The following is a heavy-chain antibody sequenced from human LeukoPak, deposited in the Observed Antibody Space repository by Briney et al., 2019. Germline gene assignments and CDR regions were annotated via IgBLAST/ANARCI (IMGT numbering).Heavy chain of an antibody. Sequence: PGGSLRLSCAASGFTFSNYAMNWVRQAPGRGLEWVSAISGSGGSTYYADSVKGRFTISRDNAKNSLYLQMNSLRDEDTAVYYCARDRGGGWSYYFDYWGQGTLVTVSS. D-gene: IGHD6-19*01. CDR2: ISGSGGST. J-gene: IGHJ4*02. CDR1: GFTFSNYA. CDR3: ARDRGGGWSYYFDY. V-gene: IGHV3-23*01.